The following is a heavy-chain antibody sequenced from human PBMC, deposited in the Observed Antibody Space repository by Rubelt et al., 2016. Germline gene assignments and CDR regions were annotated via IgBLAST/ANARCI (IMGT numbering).Heavy chain of an antibody. D-gene: IGHD1-20*01. J-gene: IGHJ4*02. V-gene: IGHV4-34*01. CDR2: INHGGST. CDR1: GGSFSGYY. CDR3: ASYNWNDYFDH. Sequence: QVQLQQWGAGLLKPSETLSLTCAVYGGSFSGYYWSWIRQPPGKGLEWIGEINHGGSTNYNPSLKRRVTISVDTSKNQFSRKLSSVNAPDTAVYYCASYNWNDYFDHWGQGTLVTVSS.